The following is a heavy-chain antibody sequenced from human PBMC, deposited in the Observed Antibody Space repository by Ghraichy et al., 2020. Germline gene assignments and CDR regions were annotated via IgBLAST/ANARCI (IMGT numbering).Heavy chain of an antibody. D-gene: IGHD2-2*01. CDR1: GYTFTGYY. V-gene: IGHV1-2*02. CDR3: ARGHTYCSSTSCYPNWFDP. J-gene: IGHJ5*02. CDR2: INPNSGGT. Sequence: ASVKVSCKASGYTFTGYYMHWVRQAPGQGLEWMGWINPNSGGTNYAQKFQGRVTMTRDTSISTAYMELSRLRSDDTAVYYCARGHTYCSSTSCYPNWFDPWGQGTLVTVSS.